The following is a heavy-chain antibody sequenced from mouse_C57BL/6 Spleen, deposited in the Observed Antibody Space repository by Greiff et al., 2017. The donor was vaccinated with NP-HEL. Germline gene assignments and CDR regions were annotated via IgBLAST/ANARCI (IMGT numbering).Heavy chain of an antibody. D-gene: IGHD1-1*01. J-gene: IGHJ4*01. CDR1: GYTFTSYT. CDR3: ASGYDGSSLYAMYY. V-gene: IGHV1-4*01. CDR2: INPSSGYT. Sequence: VQLQQSGAELARPGASVKMSCKASGYTFTSYTLHWVKQRPGQGLEWIGYINPSSGYTKYTQTFKDKATLTADKSSSTAYMQLSRRTPEESAVYYCASGYDGSSLYAMYYRGQGTSVTGSS.